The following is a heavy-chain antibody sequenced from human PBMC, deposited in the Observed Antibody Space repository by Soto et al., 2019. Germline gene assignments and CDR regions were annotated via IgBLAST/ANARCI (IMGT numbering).Heavy chain of an antibody. D-gene: IGHD6-13*01. CDR1: GGSISSGDYY. V-gene: IGHV4-30-4*01. J-gene: IGHJ4*01. CDR2: IYYSGST. CDR3: TASSWTGAGLDF. Sequence: SETLSLTCTVSGGSISSGDYYWSWIRQPPGKGLEWIGYIYYSGSTYYNPSLKSRVTISVDTSKNQFSLKLSSVTAADTAVYYCTASSWTGAGLDFWGQGTPVTVSS.